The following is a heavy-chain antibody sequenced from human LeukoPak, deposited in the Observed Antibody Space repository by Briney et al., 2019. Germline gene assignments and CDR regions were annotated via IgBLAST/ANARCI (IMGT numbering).Heavy chain of an antibody. Sequence: GGSLRLSCAASGFTVSSNYIIWDRQAPGKGLEWVSVIYSGGSTYYADSVKGRFTIFRDNSKNTVYLQMNSLRAEDTAVYYCASRDMGGQGILVTVSS. D-gene: IGHD5-24*01. V-gene: IGHV3-66*01. CDR2: IYSGGST. CDR3: ASRDM. J-gene: IGHJ4*02. CDR1: GFTVSSNY.